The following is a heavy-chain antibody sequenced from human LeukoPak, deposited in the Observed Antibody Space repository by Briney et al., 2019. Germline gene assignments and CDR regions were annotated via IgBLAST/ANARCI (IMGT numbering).Heavy chain of an antibody. CDR1: GGSISSGGYS. CDR3: ARTNYYDSSGLKNWFDP. J-gene: IGHJ5*02. Sequence: SETLSLTCAVSGGSISSGGYSWSWIRQPPGKGLEWIGYIYHSGSTHYNPSLKSRVTISVDRSKNQFSLKLSSVTAADTAVYYCARTNYYDSSGLKNWFDPWGQGTLVTVSS. CDR2: IYHSGST. D-gene: IGHD3-22*01. V-gene: IGHV4-30-2*01.